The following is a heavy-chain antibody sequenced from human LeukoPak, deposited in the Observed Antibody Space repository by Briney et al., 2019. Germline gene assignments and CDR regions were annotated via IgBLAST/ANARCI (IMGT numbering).Heavy chain of an antibody. Sequence: SETLSLTCTPSGGSISSRYWSWIRQPPGKGLEWIGAIYYSGGTNYNPSLQGRVSIPVDTSKIQFSLKLSSVTAADTAVYYCARWQYTISSGWFDPWGQGTLVTVSS. CDR1: GGSISSRY. CDR2: IYYSGGT. V-gene: IGHV4-59*08. D-gene: IGHD6-6*01. J-gene: IGHJ5*02. CDR3: ARWQYTISSGWFDP.